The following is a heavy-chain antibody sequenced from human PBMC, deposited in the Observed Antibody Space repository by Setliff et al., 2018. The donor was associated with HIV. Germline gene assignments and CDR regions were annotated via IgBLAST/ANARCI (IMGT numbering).Heavy chain of an antibody. CDR3: SRGTFGGVIDQYYFDY. D-gene: IGHD3-16*02. J-gene: IGHJ4*02. Sequence: SETLSLTCSVSGDSVSDYYWSWIRQPPGKGLEWIGDISTIGGTNYSPSLESRVTISMDTSKNQLSLNLSSATAADTAVYYCSRGTFGGVIDQYYFDYWGQGTLVTAPQ. CDR2: ISTIGGT. CDR1: GDSVSDYY. V-gene: IGHV4-4*09.